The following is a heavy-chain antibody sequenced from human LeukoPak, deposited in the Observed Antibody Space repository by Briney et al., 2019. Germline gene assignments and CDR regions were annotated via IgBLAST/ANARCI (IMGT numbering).Heavy chain of an antibody. J-gene: IGHJ3*02. CDR2: IYHSGST. V-gene: IGHV4-38-2*02. CDR3: ARRGGSNRLRLRHAFDI. Sequence: SETLSLTCTVSGYSISSGYYWGWIRQPPGKGLEWIGSIYHSGSTNYNPSLKSRVTISVDTSKNQFSLKLSSVTTADTAVYYCARRGGSNRLRLRHAFDIWGQGTMVTVSS. D-gene: IGHD5-12*01. CDR1: GYSISSGYY.